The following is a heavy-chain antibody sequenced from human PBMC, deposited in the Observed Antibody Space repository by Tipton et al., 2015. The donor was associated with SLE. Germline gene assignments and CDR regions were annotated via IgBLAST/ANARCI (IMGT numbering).Heavy chain of an antibody. CDR3: ARRPYYYGSGSYYNPFDH. V-gene: IGHV4-34*01. CDR2: INHSGST. D-gene: IGHD3-10*01. J-gene: IGHJ4*02. Sequence: TLSLTCAVYGGSFSGYYWSWIGQPPGKGLEWIGEINHSGSTNYNPSLKSRVTISVDTSKNQFSLKLSSVTAADTAVYYCARRPYYYGSGSYYNPFDHWGQGTPVTVSS. CDR1: GGSFSGYY.